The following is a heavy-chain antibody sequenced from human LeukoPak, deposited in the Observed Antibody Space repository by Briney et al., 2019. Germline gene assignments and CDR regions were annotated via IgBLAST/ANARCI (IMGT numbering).Heavy chain of an antibody. J-gene: IGHJ4*02. CDR2: ISGSGGST. CDR3: AKDFQQYSSGEGY. CDR1: GFAFSSYA. V-gene: IGHV3-23*01. Sequence: GGSLRLSCAASGFAFSSYAMSWVRQAPGKGLEWVSAISGSGGSTYYADSVKGRFTISRDNSKNTLYLQMNSLRAEDTAVYYCAKDFQQYSSGEGYWGQGTLVTVSS. D-gene: IGHD6-19*01.